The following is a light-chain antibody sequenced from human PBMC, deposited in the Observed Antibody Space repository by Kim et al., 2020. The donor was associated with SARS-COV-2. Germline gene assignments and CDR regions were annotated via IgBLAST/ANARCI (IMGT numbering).Light chain of an antibody. Sequence: STGRRASLSCRAGQSVSSNYLAWYQQKPSQAPRLLVYGASSRATGIPDRFRGSGSGTDFTLTISRLEPEDFAVYYCQQYDSSPYTFGRGTKLEI. CDR3: QQYDSSPYT. CDR1: QSVSSNY. CDR2: GAS. V-gene: IGKV3-20*01. J-gene: IGKJ2*01.